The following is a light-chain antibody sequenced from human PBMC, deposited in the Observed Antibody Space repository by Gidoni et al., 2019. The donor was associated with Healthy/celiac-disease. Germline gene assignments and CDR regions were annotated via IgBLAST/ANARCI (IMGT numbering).Light chain of an antibody. CDR3: LLSYSGAQDVV. CDR1: TGAVTSGHY. V-gene: IGLV7-46*01. J-gene: IGLJ2*01. Sequence: QAVVTQEPSLTVSPGGTVTLTCGSSTGAVTSGHYPYWFQQKPGQAPRTLIYDTSNKPSWTPARFSGSLLGGKAALTLSGAQPEDEAEYYCLLSYSGAQDVVFGGGTKLTVL. CDR2: DTS.